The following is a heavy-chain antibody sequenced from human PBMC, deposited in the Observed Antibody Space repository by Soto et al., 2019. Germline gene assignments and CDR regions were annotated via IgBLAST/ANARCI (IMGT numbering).Heavy chain of an antibody. Sequence: GGSLRLSSAASGVTFSSYAMHWVRQAPGKGLEWVAVISYDGSNKYYADSVRGRFTISRDNSKNTLYLQMNSLRAEDTAVYYCARNYGDYARDYYYGMDVWGQGTTVTVSS. CDR3: ARNYGDYARDYYYGMDV. CDR1: GVTFSSYA. J-gene: IGHJ6*02. D-gene: IGHD4-17*01. CDR2: ISYDGSNK. V-gene: IGHV3-30-3*01.